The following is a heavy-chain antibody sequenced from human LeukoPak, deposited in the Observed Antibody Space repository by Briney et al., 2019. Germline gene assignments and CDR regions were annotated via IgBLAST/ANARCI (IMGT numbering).Heavy chain of an antibody. CDR2: INHSGST. D-gene: IGHD1-7*01. CDR1: GGSFSGYY. V-gene: IGHV4-34*01. CDR3: ARLARTTSRYYGMDV. J-gene: IGHJ6*02. Sequence: SETLSLTCAVYGGSFSGYYWSWIRQPPGKGLEWIGEINHSGSTNYNPSLKSRVTISVDTSKNQFSLKLSSVTAADTAVYYCARLARTTSRYYGMDVWGQGTTVTVSS.